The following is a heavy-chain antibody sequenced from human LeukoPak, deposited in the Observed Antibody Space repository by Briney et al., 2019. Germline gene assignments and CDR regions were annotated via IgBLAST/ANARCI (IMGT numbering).Heavy chain of an antibody. CDR3: ARDGGAIDYYDSSGSWFDP. Sequence: GGSLRLSCAASGFTFSSYSMNWVRQAPGKGLEWVSSISSSSSYIYYADSVKGRFTISRDNAKNSLYLQMNSLRAEDTAVYYCARDGGAIDYYDSSGSWFDPWGQGTLATVPS. CDR2: ISSSSSYI. J-gene: IGHJ5*02. D-gene: IGHD3-22*01. CDR1: GFTFSSYS. V-gene: IGHV3-21*01.